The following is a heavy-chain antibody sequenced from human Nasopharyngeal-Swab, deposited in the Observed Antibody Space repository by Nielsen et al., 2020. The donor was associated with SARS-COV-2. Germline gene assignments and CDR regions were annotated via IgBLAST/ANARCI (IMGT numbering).Heavy chain of an antibody. D-gene: IGHD2-2*02. CDR3: ARGDIVVVPAAILYYYYYMDV. J-gene: IGHJ6*03. V-gene: IGHV3-7*01. CDR2: IKQDGSEK. Sequence: GGSLRLSCAASGFTFSSYWMSWVRQAPGKGLEWVANIKQDGSEKYYVDSVKGRFTISRDNAKNSLYLQMNSLRAEDTAVYYCARGDIVVVPAAILYYYYYMDVRGKGTTVTVSS. CDR1: GFTFSSYW.